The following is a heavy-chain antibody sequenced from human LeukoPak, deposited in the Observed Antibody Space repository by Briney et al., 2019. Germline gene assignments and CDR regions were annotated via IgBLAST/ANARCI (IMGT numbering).Heavy chain of an antibody. D-gene: IGHD3-10*01. CDR2: ISGSGGST. Sequence: GGSLRLSCAASGFTFSSYAMSWVRQAPGKGLEWVSAISGSGGSTYYADSVKGRFTISRDNSKNTLYLQMNSLRAEDTAVYYCAKDWGLLWFGEPSAWGQGTMVTVSS. V-gene: IGHV3-23*01. CDR3: AKDWGLLWFGEPSA. CDR1: GFTFSSYA. J-gene: IGHJ3*01.